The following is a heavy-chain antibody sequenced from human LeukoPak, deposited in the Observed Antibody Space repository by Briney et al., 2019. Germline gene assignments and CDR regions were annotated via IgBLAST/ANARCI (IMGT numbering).Heavy chain of an antibody. CDR1: GGTFSSYA. J-gene: IGHJ4*02. Sequence: GASVKVSCKASGGTFSSYAISWVRQAPGQGLEWMGRIIPILGIANYAQKFQGRVTITADKSTSTAYMELSSLRSEDTAVYYCARVSGYSSGWYGYWGQGTLVTVSS. CDR2: IIPILGIA. CDR3: ARVSGYSSGWYGY. D-gene: IGHD6-19*01. V-gene: IGHV1-69*04.